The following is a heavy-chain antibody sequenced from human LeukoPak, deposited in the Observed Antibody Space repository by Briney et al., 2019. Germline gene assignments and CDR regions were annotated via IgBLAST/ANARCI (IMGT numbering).Heavy chain of an antibody. CDR1: GGTFSSYT. V-gene: IGHV1-69*04. CDR3: AREYCSSTSCLYLYYMDV. D-gene: IGHD2-2*01. CDR2: IIPILGIA. Sequence: SVKVSCKASGGTFSSYTISWVRQAPGQGLEWMGRIIPILGIANYARKFQGRVTITADKSTSTAYMELSSLRSGDTAVYYCAREYCSSTSCLYLYYMDVWGKGTTVTVSS. J-gene: IGHJ6*03.